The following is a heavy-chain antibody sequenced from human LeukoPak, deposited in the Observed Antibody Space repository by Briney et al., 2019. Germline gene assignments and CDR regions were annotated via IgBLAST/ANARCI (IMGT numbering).Heavy chain of an antibody. CDR3: ARATQGYNWFDP. V-gene: IGHV4-59*01. CDR2: IYCSGST. J-gene: IGHJ5*02. CDR1: GGSISSYY. Sequence: SETLSLTCTVSGGSISSYYWSWIRQPPGKGLEWIGYIYCSGSTNYNPSLKSRVTISVDTSKNQFSLKLSTVTAADTAVYYCARATQGYNWFDPWGQGTLVSVSS.